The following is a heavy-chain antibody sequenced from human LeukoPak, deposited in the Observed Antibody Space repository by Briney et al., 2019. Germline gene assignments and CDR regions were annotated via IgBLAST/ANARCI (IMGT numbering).Heavy chain of an antibody. D-gene: IGHD3-22*01. CDR2: INHSGST. Sequence: SETLSLTCAVYGASFSGYYWSWIRQPPGKGLEWIGEINHSGSTNYNPSLKSRVTISVDTSKNQFSLKLSSVTAADTAVYYCARGDDYYDSSGYYNWFDPWGQGTLVTVSS. V-gene: IGHV4-34*01. J-gene: IGHJ5*02. CDR3: ARGDDYYDSSGYYNWFDP. CDR1: GASFSGYY.